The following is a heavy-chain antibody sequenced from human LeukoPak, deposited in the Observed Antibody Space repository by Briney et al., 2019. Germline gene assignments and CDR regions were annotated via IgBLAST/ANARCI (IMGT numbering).Heavy chain of an antibody. CDR1: GGTFSSYA. D-gene: IGHD5-24*01. CDR2: IIPIFGTA. Sequence: SVKVSCKASGGTFSSYAISWVRQAPGQGLEWMGGIIPIFGTANYAQKFQGRVTITADKSTSTAYMELSSLRSEDTAVYYCARDLLQLDPGAPFYWGQGTLVTVSS. V-gene: IGHV1-69*06. J-gene: IGHJ4*02. CDR3: ARDLLQLDPGAPFY.